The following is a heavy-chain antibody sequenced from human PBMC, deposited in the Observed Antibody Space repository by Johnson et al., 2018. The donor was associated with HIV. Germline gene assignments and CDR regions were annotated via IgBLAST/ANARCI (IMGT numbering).Heavy chain of an antibody. CDR1: GIIVTGNF. J-gene: IGHJ3*02. V-gene: IGHV3-66*02. Sequence: VQLVESGGGLVQPGGSLRLSCAASGIIVTGNFMSWVRQAPGKGLAWVSVINAGGDTYYADSVTGRFTISRDRSKNTVSLQMNSLRVEDTAVYYCARVGYECSGFYCDSHAFDMWGQGAMITVSS. CDR3: ARVGYECSGFYCDSHAFDM. CDR2: INAGGDT. D-gene: IGHD3-22*01.